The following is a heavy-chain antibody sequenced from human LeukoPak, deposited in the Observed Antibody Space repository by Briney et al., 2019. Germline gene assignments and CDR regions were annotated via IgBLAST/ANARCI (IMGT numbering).Heavy chain of an antibody. CDR1: GGSISSSSYY. J-gene: IGHJ6*03. Sequence: SETLSLTCTVSGGSISSSSYYWGWIRQPPGKGLEWIGSIYYSGSTYYNPSLKSRVTISVDTSKNQFSLKLSSVTAADTAVYYCARDVRYDILTGYYMAGYMDVWGKGTTVTVSS. CDR2: IYYSGST. V-gene: IGHV4-39*07. CDR3: ARDVRYDILTGYYMAGYMDV. D-gene: IGHD3-9*01.